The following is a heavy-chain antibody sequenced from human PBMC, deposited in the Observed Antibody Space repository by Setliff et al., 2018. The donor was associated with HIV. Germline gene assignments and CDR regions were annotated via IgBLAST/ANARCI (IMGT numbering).Heavy chain of an antibody. CDR3: ARGNSTKRGFDY. CDR1: GDSVSSNTAA. D-gene: IGHD3-10*01. J-gene: IGHJ4*02. CDR2: TYYRSKWYN. Sequence: PSQTLSLTCAISGDSVSSNTAAWNWIRQSPSRGLEWLGRTYYRSKWYNDYAVSVKSRMTFNPDTSKNQFSLQLNSVTPEDTAVYFCARGNSTKRGFDYWGLGTLVTVSS. V-gene: IGHV6-1*01.